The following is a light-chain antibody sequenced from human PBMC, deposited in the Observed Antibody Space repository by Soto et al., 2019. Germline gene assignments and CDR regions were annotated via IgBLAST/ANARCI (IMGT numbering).Light chain of an antibody. CDR3: CSYAGSYPFV. V-gene: IGLV2-11*01. CDR1: SSDVGGYDY. J-gene: IGLJ1*01. CDR2: DVD. Sequence: QSALTQPRSVSGSPGQSVTISCTGTSSDVGGYDYVSWYQHHPGKAPKLMIYDVDKRPSGVPGRFSGSKSGNTASLTISGLQAEDEADYYCCSYAGSYPFVFGTGTKLNRP.